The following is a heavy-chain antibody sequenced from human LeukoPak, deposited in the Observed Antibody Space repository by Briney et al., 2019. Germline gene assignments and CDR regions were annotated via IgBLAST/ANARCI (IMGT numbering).Heavy chain of an antibody. CDR3: ARGANYYDSSGNDAFDI. J-gene: IGHJ3*02. Sequence: ASVKVSCKASGYTFTSYGISWVRQAPGQGLEWMGWISAYNGNTNYAQKLQGRVTMTTDTSTSTAYMELRSLRSDDTAVYYCARGANYYDSSGNDAFDIWGQGTMVTVSS. CDR2: ISAYNGNT. CDR1: GYTFTSYG. D-gene: IGHD3-22*01. V-gene: IGHV1-18*01.